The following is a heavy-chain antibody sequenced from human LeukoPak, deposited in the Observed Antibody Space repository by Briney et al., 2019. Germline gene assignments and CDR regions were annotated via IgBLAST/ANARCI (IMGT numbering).Heavy chain of an antibody. Sequence: PSETLSLTCTVSGGSIIISTYYWGWIRQPPGKGLEWIGSIYYSGTTSYNPSLKSRVTISVDTSKNQFSLKLTSVTAAVTAVYYCARQYNSGSFDPWGQGTLVTVSS. D-gene: IGHD6-19*01. CDR1: GGSIIISTYY. CDR3: ARQYNSGSFDP. J-gene: IGHJ5*02. CDR2: IYYSGTT. V-gene: IGHV4-39*01.